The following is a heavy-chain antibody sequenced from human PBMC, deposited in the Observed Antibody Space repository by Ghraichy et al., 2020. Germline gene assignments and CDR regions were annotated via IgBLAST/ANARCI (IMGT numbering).Heavy chain of an antibody. V-gene: IGHV4-59*01. CDR1: GGSISSYY. Sequence: SETLSLTCTVSGGSISSYYWSWIRQPPGKGLEWIGYIYYSGSTNYNPSLKSRVTISVDTSKNQFSLKLSSVTAADTAVYYCARAAGTTVTTKVGWFDPWGQGTLVTVSS. D-gene: IGHD4-11*01. CDR2: IYYSGST. CDR3: ARAAGTTVTTKVGWFDP. J-gene: IGHJ5*02.